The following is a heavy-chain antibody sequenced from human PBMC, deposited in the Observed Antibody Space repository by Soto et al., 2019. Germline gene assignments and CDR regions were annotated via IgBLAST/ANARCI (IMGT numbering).Heavy chain of an antibody. J-gene: IGHJ4*02. D-gene: IGHD1-26*01. V-gene: IGHV1-18*04. CDR1: GYTFTSYG. CDR2: ISAYNGNT. Sequence: QVQLVQSGDEVTKPGASVKVSCKASGYTFTSYGISCVRQAPGQWLEWMGWISAYNGNTNYAQKLQGRVTMTTDTSTSTAYMELRSLRSDDTAVYYCARNRDSGSYSPFDYWGQGTLVTVSS. CDR3: ARNRDSGSYSPFDY.